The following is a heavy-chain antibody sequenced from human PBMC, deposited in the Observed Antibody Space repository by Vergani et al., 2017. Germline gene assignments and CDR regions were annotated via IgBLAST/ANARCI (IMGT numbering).Heavy chain of an antibody. J-gene: IGHJ6*03. CDR2: IHPADSDT. CDR1: GYSFTNYW. V-gene: IGHV5-51*01. CDR3: AKAGGGPAAIRGYYYYMDV. Sequence: EVQLVQSGAEVKKPGESLKISCQISGYSFTNYWIGWVRQMPGKGLEWMGIIHPADSDTRYSPSFQGQVTISVDKSISTAYLQWSSLKASDTAMYYCAKAGGGPAAIRGYYYYMDVWGKGTTVTVSS. D-gene: IGHD2-2*02.